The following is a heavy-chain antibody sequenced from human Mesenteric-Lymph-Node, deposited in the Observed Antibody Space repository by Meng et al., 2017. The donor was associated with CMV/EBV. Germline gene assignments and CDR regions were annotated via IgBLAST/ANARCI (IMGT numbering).Heavy chain of an antibody. CDR3: ARSLGQ. V-gene: IGHV3-23*01. CDR1: GFTFSRYV. CDR2: ISGSGGST. Sequence: GESLKISCAASGFTFSRYVMNWVRQGPGKGLEWVSGISGSGGSTNYADSVKGRFTISRDNSKNTLYLQMNSLRAEDTAVYYCARSLGQWGQGTLVTVSS. J-gene: IGHJ4*02.